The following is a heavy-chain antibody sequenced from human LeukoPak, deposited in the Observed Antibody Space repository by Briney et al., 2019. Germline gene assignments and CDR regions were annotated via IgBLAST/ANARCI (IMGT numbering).Heavy chain of an antibody. D-gene: IGHD1-14*01. CDR3: ARDPETKRGRDGLDY. J-gene: IGHJ4*02. V-gene: IGHV3-7*01. Sequence: GGSLRLSCAASGFTFSNDWMSWVRQAPGKGLEWMASIKGDGSDKYYVDSVKGRFTISRDNAKNSMYLQMNGLRAEDTAVYYCARDPETKRGRDGLDYWGPGTLVIVSS. CDR1: GFTFSNDW. CDR2: IKGDGSDK.